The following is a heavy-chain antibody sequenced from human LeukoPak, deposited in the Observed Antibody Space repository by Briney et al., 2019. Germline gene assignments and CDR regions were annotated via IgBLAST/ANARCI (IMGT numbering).Heavy chain of an antibody. CDR3: AIFAIPKIQLWPRFDY. Sequence: SETLSLTCAVYGGSFSGYYWSWIRQPPGKGLEWIGEINHSGSTNDNPSLKSRVTISVDTSKNQFSLKLSSVTAADTAVYYCAIFAIPKIQLWPRFDYWGQGTLVTVSS. V-gene: IGHV4-34*01. D-gene: IGHD5-18*01. CDR1: GGSFSGYY. J-gene: IGHJ4*02. CDR2: INHSGST.